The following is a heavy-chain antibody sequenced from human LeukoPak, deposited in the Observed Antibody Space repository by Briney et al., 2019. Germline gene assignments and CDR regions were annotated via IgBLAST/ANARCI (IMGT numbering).Heavy chain of an antibody. CDR2: INNSGGST. CDR3: AKDDIVGATVDY. CDR1: GFTFSSYA. J-gene: IGHJ4*02. D-gene: IGHD1-26*01. V-gene: IGHV3-23*01. Sequence: PGGSLRLSCAASGFTFSSYAMNWVRQAPGKGLAWVSGINNSGGSTYYADSVKGRFTISRDNSKNTLYLQMNSLRAEDTAVYYCAKDDIVGATVDYWGQGTLVTVSS.